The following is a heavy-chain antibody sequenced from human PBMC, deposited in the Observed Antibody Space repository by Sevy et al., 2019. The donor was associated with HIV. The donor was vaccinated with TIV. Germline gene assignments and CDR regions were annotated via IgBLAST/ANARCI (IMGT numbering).Heavy chain of an antibody. CDR1: GFALSTSGVG. D-gene: IGHD2-2*02. CDR3: THSIDTREFFDY. V-gene: IGHV2-5*01. Sequence: SGPTLVKPTQTLTLTCTFSGFALSTSGVGVGWIRQPPGKALEWLALIYWNDDKRYSPSLKSRLTITKDTSKNQVVLTMTNMDPVDTVTYYCTHSIDTREFFDYWGQGTLVTVSS. CDR2: IYWNDDK. J-gene: IGHJ4*02.